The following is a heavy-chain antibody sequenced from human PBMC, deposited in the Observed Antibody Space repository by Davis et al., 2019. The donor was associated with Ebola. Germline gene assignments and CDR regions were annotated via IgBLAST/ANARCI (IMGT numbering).Heavy chain of an antibody. V-gene: IGHV1-18*04. D-gene: IGHD3-3*01. J-gene: IGHJ6*02. Sequence: ASVKVSCKASGYTFTGYYMHWVRQAPGQGLEWMGWISAYNGNTNYAQKLQGRVTMTTDTSTSTAYMELRSLRSDDTAVYYCARVHYDFWSGYYSPHYYYGMDVWGQGTTVTVSS. CDR3: ARVHYDFWSGYYSPHYYYGMDV. CDR1: GYTFTGYY. CDR2: ISAYNGNT.